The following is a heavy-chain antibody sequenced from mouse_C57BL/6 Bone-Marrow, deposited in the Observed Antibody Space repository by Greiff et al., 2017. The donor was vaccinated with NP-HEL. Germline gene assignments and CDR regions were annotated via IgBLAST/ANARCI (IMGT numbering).Heavy chain of an antibody. Sequence: QVQLQQPGAELVKPGASVKLSCKASGYTFTSYWMQWVKQRPGQGLAWIGEIDPSDSYTNYTQKFKGKATLTVDTSSSTAYMPRSSLTSEDSAVYYCAGGYNGYAMDYWGQGTTVTVSS. CDR3: AGGYNGYAMDY. J-gene: IGHJ4*01. CDR1: GYTFTSYW. V-gene: IGHV1-50*01. CDR2: IDPSDSYT. D-gene: IGHD2-2*01.